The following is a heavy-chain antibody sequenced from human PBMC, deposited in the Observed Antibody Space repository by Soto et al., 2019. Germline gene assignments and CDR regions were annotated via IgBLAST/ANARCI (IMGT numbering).Heavy chain of an antibody. CDR2: ISYDGSNK. J-gene: IGHJ4*02. CDR1: GFTFSSYA. CDR3: ARDFGVLSDYLTPTYYFDY. D-gene: IGHD3-16*01. Sequence: GGSLRLSCAASGFTFSSYAMHWVRQAPGKGLEWVAVISYDGSNKYYADSVKGRFTISRDNSKNTLYLQMNSLRAEDTAVYYCARDFGVLSDYLTPTYYFDYWGQGTLVTVSS. V-gene: IGHV3-30-3*01.